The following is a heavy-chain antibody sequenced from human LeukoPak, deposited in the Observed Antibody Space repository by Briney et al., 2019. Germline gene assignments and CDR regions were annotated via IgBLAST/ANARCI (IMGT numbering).Heavy chain of an antibody. V-gene: IGHV4-39*01. Sequence: SETLSLTCTVSGGSVSSSIYYWGWIRQPPGKGLEWIGSIYYSGSTSYNPSLKSRVTISVDASKNQFSLKLTSVTAADTAVYYCASRNDILTGYVFDFWGQGTLVTVSS. J-gene: IGHJ4*02. CDR2: IYYSGST. CDR1: GGSVSSSIYY. CDR3: ASRNDILTGYVFDF. D-gene: IGHD3-9*01.